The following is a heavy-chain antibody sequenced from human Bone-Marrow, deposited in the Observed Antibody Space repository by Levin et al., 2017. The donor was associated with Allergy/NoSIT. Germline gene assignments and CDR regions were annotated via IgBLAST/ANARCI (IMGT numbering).Heavy chain of an antibody. CDR3: ASATSGWSPSNY. CDR2: INSDGSST. J-gene: IGHJ4*02. CDR1: GFTFSSYW. V-gene: IGHV3-74*01. D-gene: IGHD6-19*01. Sequence: GGSLRLSCAASGFTFSSYWMHWVRQAPGKGLVWVSRINSDGSSTSYADSVKGRFTISRDNAKNTLYLQMNSLRAEDTAVYYCASATSGWSPSNYWGQGTLVTVSS.